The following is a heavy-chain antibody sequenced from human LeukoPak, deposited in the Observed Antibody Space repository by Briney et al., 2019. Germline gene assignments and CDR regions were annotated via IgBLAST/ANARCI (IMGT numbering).Heavy chain of an antibody. CDR1: GFTFSAYS. J-gene: IGHJ5*02. CDR3: ARDFRYSGSYHHWFDP. Sequence: PGGSLRLSCAASGFTFSAYSINWVRQAPGRGLEWVSSISSSGTYIYYADSVKGRFTISRDNAKNSLSLQMNGLRAEDTAVYYCARDFRYSGSYHHWFDPWGQGTLVTVSS. CDR2: ISSSGTYI. V-gene: IGHV3-21*01. D-gene: IGHD1-26*01.